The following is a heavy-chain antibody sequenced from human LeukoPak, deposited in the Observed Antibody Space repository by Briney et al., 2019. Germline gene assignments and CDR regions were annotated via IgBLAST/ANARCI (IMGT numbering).Heavy chain of an antibody. Sequence: PGGSLRLSCAASGFTFSSYAMHWVRQAPGKGLEWVAVISYDGSNKYYADSVKGRFTISRDNSKNTLYLQMNSLRAEDTAVYYCARDHRSEQWPDYWGQGTLVTVSS. CDR1: GFTFSSYA. J-gene: IGHJ4*02. D-gene: IGHD6-19*01. CDR3: ARDHRSEQWPDY. V-gene: IGHV3-30-3*01. CDR2: ISYDGSNK.